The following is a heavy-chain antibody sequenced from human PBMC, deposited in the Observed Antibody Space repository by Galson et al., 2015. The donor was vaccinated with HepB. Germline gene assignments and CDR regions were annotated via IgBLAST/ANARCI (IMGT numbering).Heavy chain of an antibody. CDR2: INTNTGNP. CDR3: ARDSQWGYYDYVWGSYRYRPSGPVSLGFGY. J-gene: IGHJ4*02. CDR1: GYTFTSYA. D-gene: IGHD3-16*02. V-gene: IGHV7-4-1*02. Sequence: SVKVSCKASGYTFTSYAMNWVRQAPGQGLEWMGWINTNTGNPTYAQGFTGRFVFSLDTSVSTAYLQVSSLKAEDTAVYYCARDSQWGYYDYVWGSYRYRPSGPVSLGFGYWGQGTLVTVSS.